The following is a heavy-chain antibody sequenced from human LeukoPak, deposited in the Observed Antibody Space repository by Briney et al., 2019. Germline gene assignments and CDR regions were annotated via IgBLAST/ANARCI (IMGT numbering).Heavy chain of an antibody. CDR3: ARAGKQLVHYYYYYMDV. D-gene: IGHD6-13*01. J-gene: IGHJ6*03. V-gene: IGHV4-38-2*02. Sequence: SETLSLTCTVSGYSISSGYYWGWIRQPPGKGLEWIGSIYHSGSTYYNPSLKSRVTISVDTSKNQFSLKLSSVTAADTAVYYCARAGKQLVHYYYYYMDVWGKGTTVTVSS. CDR2: IYHSGST. CDR1: GYSISSGYY.